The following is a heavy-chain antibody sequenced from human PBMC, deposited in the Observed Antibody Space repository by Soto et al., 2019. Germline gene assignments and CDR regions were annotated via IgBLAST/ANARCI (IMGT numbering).Heavy chain of an antibody. CDR3: ARDGSTSWYSYDYHGMDV. CDR1: GFTFRTYW. CDR2: INQDGSEK. V-gene: IGHV3-7*05. Sequence: EVQLVESGGGLVQPGGSLRLSCGASGFTFRTYWLSWVRQVPGKGLEWVANINQDGSEKNYVDSVKGRFTISRDNAKNSLHRQMSSLRAEDTALYYCARDGSTSWYSYDYHGMDVWGQGTTVTVSS. J-gene: IGHJ6*02. D-gene: IGHD5-18*01.